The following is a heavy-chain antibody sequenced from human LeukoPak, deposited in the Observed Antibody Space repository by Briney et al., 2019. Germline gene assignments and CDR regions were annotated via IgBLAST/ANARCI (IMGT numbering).Heavy chain of an antibody. J-gene: IGHJ4*02. CDR3: AKDFGGEYYYGSGSFFPFDY. CDR1: GFTFSSYG. D-gene: IGHD3-10*01. Sequence: GGSLRLSCAASGFTFSSYGMHWVRQAPGKGLEWVAFIRYDGSNKYYADSVKGRFTISRDNSKNTLYLQMNSLRAEDTAVYYCAKDFGGEYYYGSGSFFPFDYWGQGTLVTVSS. V-gene: IGHV3-30*02. CDR2: IRYDGSNK.